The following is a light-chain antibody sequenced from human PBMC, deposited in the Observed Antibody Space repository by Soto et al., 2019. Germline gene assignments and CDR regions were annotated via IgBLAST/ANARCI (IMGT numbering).Light chain of an antibody. J-gene: IGKJ1*01. Sequence: DIQLTQSPSTLSASVGDRVTLTCRASQSLNTRLAWYQQRPGKAPKLLIYDASSLESGVPSRFSGSGSGTEFTLTISSLQPDDFATYYCQQYNSSPGTFGQGTKVDIK. CDR3: QQYNSSPGT. CDR1: QSLNTR. CDR2: DAS. V-gene: IGKV1-5*01.